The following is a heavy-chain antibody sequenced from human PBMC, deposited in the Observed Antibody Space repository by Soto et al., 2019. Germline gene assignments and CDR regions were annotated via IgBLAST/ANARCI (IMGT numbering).Heavy chain of an antibody. CDR1: GFIFTSYG. CDR2: VSSNGNKK. CDR3: ARDTNSCYDRNWYFYL. Sequence: QVQLAESGGGVVQPGRSQRLSCAASGFIFTSYGLNWVRQAPGKGLEWVAAVSSNGNKKYYADSVKGRFTISRDTTNKTLYLQMTGLSAEDTAVYYCARDTNSCYDRNWYFYLWCRGTVVNVSS. D-gene: IGHD5-12*01. J-gene: IGHJ2*01. V-gene: IGHV3-30*19.